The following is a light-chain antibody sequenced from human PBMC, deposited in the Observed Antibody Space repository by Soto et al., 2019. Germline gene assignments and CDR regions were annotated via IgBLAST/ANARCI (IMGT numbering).Light chain of an antibody. CDR2: DAS. CDR1: HLISSNY. J-gene: IGKJ2*01. Sequence: EIVLTQSPGTLSLFPGERATLSCRASHLISSNYIAWYQQKPGHAPTLLLRDASVRATGIPDRFSGSGSGTDFTLPISRLEPEDFAVFYCHQYGSSPYTFGQGTKLEIK. CDR3: HQYGSSPYT. V-gene: IGKV3-20*01.